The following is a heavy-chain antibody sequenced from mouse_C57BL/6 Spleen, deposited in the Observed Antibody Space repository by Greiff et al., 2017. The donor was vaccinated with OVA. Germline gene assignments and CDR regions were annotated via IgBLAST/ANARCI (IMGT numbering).Heavy chain of an antibody. J-gene: IGHJ1*03. CDR3: ARDSGSYGYFDV. CDR2: ISDGGSYT. Sequence: DVHLVESGGGLVKPGGSLKLSCAASGFTFSSYAMSWVRQTPEKRLEWVATISDGGSYTYYPDNVKGRFTISRDNAKNNLYLQMSHLKSEDTAMYYCARDSGSYGYFDVWGTGTTVTVSS. CDR1: GFTFSSYA. D-gene: IGHD1-3*01. V-gene: IGHV5-4*01.